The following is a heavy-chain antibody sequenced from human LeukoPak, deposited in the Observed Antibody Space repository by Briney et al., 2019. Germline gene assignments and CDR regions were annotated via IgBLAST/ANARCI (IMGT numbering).Heavy chain of an antibody. CDR1: GFTFTSYA. V-gene: IGHV3-23*01. CDR3: AKEVYGSGSYYKDYFDY. J-gene: IGHJ4*02. CDR2: ISSSGGST. D-gene: IGHD3-10*01. Sequence: GGSLRLSCGASGFTFTSYAMRWLRQAPGKGLEWVSSISSSGGSTYYAASVKGRFTISRDNSKNTLYLRMDSVRAEDTAVYYCAKEVYGSGSYYKDYFDYWGQGTLVTVSS.